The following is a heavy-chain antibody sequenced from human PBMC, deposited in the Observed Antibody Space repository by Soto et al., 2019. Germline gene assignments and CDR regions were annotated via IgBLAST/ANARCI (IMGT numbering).Heavy chain of an antibody. CDR1: GGSISSGGYF. CDR3: ARGPSADKIDY. D-gene: IGHD3-3*01. J-gene: IGHJ4*02. V-gene: IGHV4-30-4*01. Sequence: XVQLQESGPGLVEPSQTLSLTCTVSGGSISSGGYFWSWIRQSPGEGLEWIGHIYNSGTTYSNPSLKSRTTISVDTSRNQFSRRLTSVTAADTAVYYCARGPSADKIDYWGQGTLVTVSS. CDR2: IYNSGTT.